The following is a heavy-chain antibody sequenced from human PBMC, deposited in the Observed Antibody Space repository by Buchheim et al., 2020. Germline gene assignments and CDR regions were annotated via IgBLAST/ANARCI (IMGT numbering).Heavy chain of an antibody. J-gene: IGHJ6*02. CDR1: GASMRSNS. V-gene: IGHV4-59*01. Sequence: QVQLQESGPGLVKPSETLSLTCTVFGASMRSNSWSWVRQPPGKGLEWIGYVSYSGNSNYNPSLKSRVIISVDTPKNQFSLKLSSVTAADTAVYYCARDSQGYYYGMDVWGQGTT. CDR2: VSYSGNS. CDR3: ARDSQGYYYGMDV.